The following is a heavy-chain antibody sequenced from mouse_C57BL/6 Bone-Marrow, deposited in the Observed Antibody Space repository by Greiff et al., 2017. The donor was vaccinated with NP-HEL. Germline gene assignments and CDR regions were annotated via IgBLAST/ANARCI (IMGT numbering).Heavy chain of an antibody. CDR3: ARREDSNPFDY. CDR1: GYAFSSYW. J-gene: IGHJ2*01. CDR2: IYPGDGDT. V-gene: IGHV1-80*01. D-gene: IGHD2-5*01. Sequence: VQLQQSGAELVKPGASVKISCKASGYAFSSYWMNWVKQRPGKGLEWIGQIYPGDGDTNYNGKFKGKATLTADKSSSTTYMQLSSLTSEDSAVYFCARREDSNPFDYWGQGTTLTVSS.